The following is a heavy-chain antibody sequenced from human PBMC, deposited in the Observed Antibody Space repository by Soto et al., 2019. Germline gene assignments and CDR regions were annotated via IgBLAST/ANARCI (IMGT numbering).Heavy chain of an antibody. CDR2: IYYSGST. V-gene: IGHV4-59*08. D-gene: IGHD2-2*01. CDR3: ARSVVVPAAMSH. J-gene: IGHJ4*02. CDR1: GGSISSYY. Sequence: QVQLQESGPGLVKPSETLSLTCTVSGGSISSYYWSWIRQPPGKGLEWIGYIYYSGSTNYNPSLKSRVTISVDTSKNQFSLKLSSVTAADTAVYYCARSVVVPAAMSHWGQGTLVTVSS.